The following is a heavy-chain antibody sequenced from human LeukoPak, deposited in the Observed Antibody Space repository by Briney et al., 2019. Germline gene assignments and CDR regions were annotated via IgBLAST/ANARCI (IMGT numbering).Heavy chain of an antibody. J-gene: IGHJ4*02. V-gene: IGHV3-23*01. CDR1: GFTFSSYA. Sequence: PGGSLRLSCAASGFTFSSYAMSWVRQAPGKGLEWVSAISGSGGSTYYADSVKGRFTISRDNSKNTLYLQMNSLRAEVTAVYYCARDSTMAARRPFDYWGQGTLVTVSS. CDR3: ARDSTMAARRPFDY. CDR2: ISGSGGST. D-gene: IGHD6-6*01.